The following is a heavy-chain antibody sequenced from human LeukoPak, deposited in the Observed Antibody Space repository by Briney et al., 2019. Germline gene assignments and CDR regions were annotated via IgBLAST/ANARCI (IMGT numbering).Heavy chain of an antibody. J-gene: IGHJ2*01. CDR1: GFTFSSYP. CDR2: ISYDGSNK. V-gene: IGHV3-30-3*01. Sequence: PGGSLRLSCAASGFTFSSYPMHWVRQAPGKGLEWVAVISYDGSNKYYADSVKGRFTISRDNSKNTLYLQMNSLRAEDTAVYYCARDPLGYCSSTSCYTWYFDLWGRGTLVTVSS. D-gene: IGHD2-2*02. CDR3: ARDPLGYCSSTSCYTWYFDL.